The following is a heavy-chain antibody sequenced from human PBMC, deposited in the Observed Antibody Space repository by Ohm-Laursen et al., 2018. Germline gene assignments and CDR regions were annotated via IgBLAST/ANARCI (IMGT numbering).Heavy chain of an antibody. CDR3: TRDSKGVYRSSRDFDY. CDR1: GFTFGDYT. Sequence: SLRLSCAASGFTFGDYTMSWFRQAPGKGLEWVGFIRGKAYDGTTEYAASVKGRFTISRDDSKSIAYLQMNSLKTEDTAVYYCTRDSKGVYRSSRDFDYWGQGTRVTVSS. J-gene: IGHJ4*02. D-gene: IGHD6-6*01. V-gene: IGHV3-49*03. CDR2: IRGKAYDGTT.